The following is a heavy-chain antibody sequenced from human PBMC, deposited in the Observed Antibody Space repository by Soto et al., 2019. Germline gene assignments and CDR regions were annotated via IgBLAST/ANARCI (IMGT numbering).Heavy chain of an antibody. CDR1: GFTFDSYA. CDR3: AKDTVGGYSFWSGYYSDGLDV. D-gene: IGHD3-3*01. CDR2: ISGNGAGT. Sequence: EVKLLESGGGLAQPGASLRLSCVGSGFTFDSYAISWVRQAPGKGLQWISAISGNGAGTDYAHSVKGRFTISRDNSKNTVHLQMNSLRAEDTALYYCAKDTVGGYSFWSGYYSDGLDVWGQGTMVTVSS. V-gene: IGHV3-23*01. J-gene: IGHJ3*01.